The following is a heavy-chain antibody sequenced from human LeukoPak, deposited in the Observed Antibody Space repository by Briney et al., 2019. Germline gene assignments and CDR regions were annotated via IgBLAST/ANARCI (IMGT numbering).Heavy chain of an antibody. CDR2: IYYTGNT. D-gene: IGHD3-16*02. J-gene: IGHJ4*02. CDR1: GDSITGYY. Sequence: SETLSLTCSVSGDSITGYYWGWIRRPPGKGLEWIGNIYYTGNTYYNPSLKSRVTISVDTSKNQFSLKLSSVTAAGTAVYYCARYDVWGSYRAFDYWGQGTLVTVSS. CDR3: ARYDVWGSYRAFDY. V-gene: IGHV4-38-2*02.